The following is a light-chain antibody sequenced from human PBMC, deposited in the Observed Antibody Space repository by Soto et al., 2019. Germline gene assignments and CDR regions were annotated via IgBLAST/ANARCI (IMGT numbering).Light chain of an antibody. Sequence: EMVMTQSPGTLSVSLGERATLSCRASQSIGSDLAWYQQKPGQAPRLLIYGASTRAPDTPTRFSGSGSGTEFSLTFSSLQSEDVAMYYCQQYADWPPYTFGQGTKLEI. J-gene: IGKJ2*01. CDR1: QSIGSD. V-gene: IGKV3-15*01. CDR3: QQYADWPPYT. CDR2: GAS.